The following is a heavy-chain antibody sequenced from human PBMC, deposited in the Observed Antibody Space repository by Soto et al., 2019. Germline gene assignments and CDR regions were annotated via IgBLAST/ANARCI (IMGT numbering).Heavy chain of an antibody. V-gene: IGHV1-24*01. CDR3: ASEVDDYGDRPFDY. CDR1: GYTLTELS. J-gene: IGHJ4*02. Sequence: ASVKVSCKVSGYTLTELSMHWVRQAPGKGLEWMGGFDPEDGETIYAQKFQGRVTMTEDTSTSTAYMELRSLRSDDTAVYYCASEVDDYGDRPFDYWGQGTLVTVSS. D-gene: IGHD4-17*01. CDR2: FDPEDGET.